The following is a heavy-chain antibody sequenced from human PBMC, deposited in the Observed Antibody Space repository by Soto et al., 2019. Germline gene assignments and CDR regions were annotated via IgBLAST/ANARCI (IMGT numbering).Heavy chain of an antibody. J-gene: IGHJ4*02. Sequence: SETLSLTCTVSGGSISSGSYYWGWIRKPPGKGLEWIGSIYYSGSTHCNPSLKSRVTISVDTSKNQFSLKLSSVTAADTAVYYCSRHDYGDYVFDYWGQGTLVTVS. CDR1: GGSISSGSYY. V-gene: IGHV4-39*01. D-gene: IGHD4-17*01. CDR2: IYYSGST. CDR3: SRHDYGDYVFDY.